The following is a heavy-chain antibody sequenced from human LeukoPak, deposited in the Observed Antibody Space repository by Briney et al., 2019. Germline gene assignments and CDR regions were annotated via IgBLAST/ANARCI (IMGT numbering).Heavy chain of an antibody. D-gene: IGHD3-22*01. Sequence: SQTLSLTCTVSGGSMCSGDYYWSWIRQPPGKGLEWIAYMYYSGSTYYNPSLKSRVTMSADTSKNQLSLKLSSVTAADTAVYYCARPYYYDSRIDPWGQGILVTVSS. CDR1: GGSMCSGDYY. CDR2: MYYSGST. CDR3: ARPYYYDSRIDP. J-gene: IGHJ5*02. V-gene: IGHV4-30-4*01.